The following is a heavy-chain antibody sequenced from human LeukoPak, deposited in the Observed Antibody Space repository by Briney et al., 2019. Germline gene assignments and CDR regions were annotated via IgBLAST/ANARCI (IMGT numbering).Heavy chain of an antibody. D-gene: IGHD3-10*01. CDR2: IWYDGSNK. V-gene: IGHV3-33*01. CDR1: GFTFSSYG. CDR3: ARGDSGSSHMDV. J-gene: IGHJ6*04. Sequence: GRSLRLSCAASGFTFSSYGMHWVRQAPGKGLEWVAVIWYDGSNKYYADSVKGRFTISRDNSKNTLYLQMNSLRAEDTAVYYCARGDSGSSHMDVWGKGTTVTVSS.